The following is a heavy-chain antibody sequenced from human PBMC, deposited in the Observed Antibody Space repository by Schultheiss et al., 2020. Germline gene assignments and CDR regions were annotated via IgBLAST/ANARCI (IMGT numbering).Heavy chain of an antibody. J-gene: IGHJ4*02. V-gene: IGHV1-18*01. CDR1: GYTFTSYG. CDR3: ARESRGFFDY. Sequence: ASVKVSCKASGYTFTSYGFTWVRQAPGQGLEWMGWITAYNGDTNYAQKLQCRVTMTTDTSTTTAYMELRSLRSDDTAVYYCARESRGFFDYWGQGSLGTVSS. D-gene: IGHD3-10*01. CDR2: ITAYNGDT.